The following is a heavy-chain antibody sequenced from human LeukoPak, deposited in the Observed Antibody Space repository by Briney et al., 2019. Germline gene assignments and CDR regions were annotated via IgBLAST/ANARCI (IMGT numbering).Heavy chain of an antibody. Sequence: GASVKVSCKASGYTFTSYGISWVRQAPGQGLEWMGWISAYNGNTNYAQKLQGRVTMTTDTSTSTAYMELRSLRSDDTAVYYCARAQTAWGTDRWFAPWGQGTLVTVSS. J-gene: IGHJ5*02. D-gene: IGHD1-1*01. CDR3: ARAQTAWGTDRWFAP. CDR2: ISAYNGNT. CDR1: GYTFTSYG. V-gene: IGHV1-18*01.